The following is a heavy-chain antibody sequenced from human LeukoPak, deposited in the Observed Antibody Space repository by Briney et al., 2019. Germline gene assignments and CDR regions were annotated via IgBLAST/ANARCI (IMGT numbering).Heavy chain of an antibody. Sequence: ASAKVSCKVSGYTLTELSMHWVRHAPGKGLEWMGGFDPEDGETIYAQKFQGRVTMTEDTSTDTAYMELSSLRSEDTAVYYCATARMGATMNAFDIWGQGTMVTVSS. CDR1: GYTLTELS. J-gene: IGHJ3*02. CDR2: FDPEDGET. D-gene: IGHD1-26*01. CDR3: ATARMGATMNAFDI. V-gene: IGHV1-24*01.